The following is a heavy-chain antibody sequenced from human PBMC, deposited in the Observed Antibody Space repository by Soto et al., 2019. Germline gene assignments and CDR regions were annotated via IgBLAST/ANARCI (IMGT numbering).Heavy chain of an antibody. V-gene: IGHV3-74*01. CDR2: INSDGSST. J-gene: IGHJ4*02. Sequence: EVQLVESGGGLVQPEESVRLYCAASGFTFSSYWMHWVRQAPGKGLVWVSRINSDGSSTSYAGYVKGRFTISRDNAKNTLYLQMNSLGAEDTAVYYCVRTSLVVAAATREDYWGQGTLVTVSS. D-gene: IGHD2-15*01. CDR1: GFTFSSYW. CDR3: VRTSLVVAAATREDY.